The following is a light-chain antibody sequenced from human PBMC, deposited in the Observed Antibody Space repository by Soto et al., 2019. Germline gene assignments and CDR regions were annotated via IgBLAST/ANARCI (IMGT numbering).Light chain of an antibody. CDR3: HQYGSSPQA. CDR1: QSVTRSF. CDR2: GAS. Sequence: EIVLTQSPGTLSLSPGERVTVSCRASQSVTRSFLAWYQQKPGQAPRLLIYGASSRATGIPDRCSGSGSGTDFTLTISRRETEDFAVYYCHQYGSSPQAFGPGTKVDIK. J-gene: IGKJ3*01. V-gene: IGKV3-20*01.